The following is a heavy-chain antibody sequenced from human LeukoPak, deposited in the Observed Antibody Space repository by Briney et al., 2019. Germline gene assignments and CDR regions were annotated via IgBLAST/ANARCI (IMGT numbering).Heavy chain of an antibody. V-gene: IGHV4-34*01. CDR3: ASSPWSGYFYFDY. D-gene: IGHD3-3*01. Sequence: PSGTLSLTCAVYGGSFSGYYWSWIRQPPGKGLEWIGEINHSGSTNYNPSLKSRVTVSVDTSKNQFSLKLSSVTAADTAVYYCASSPWSGYFYFDYWGQGTLVTVSS. CDR1: GGSFSGYY. J-gene: IGHJ4*02. CDR2: INHSGST.